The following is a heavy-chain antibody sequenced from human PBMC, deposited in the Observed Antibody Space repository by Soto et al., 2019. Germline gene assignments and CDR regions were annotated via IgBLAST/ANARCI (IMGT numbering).Heavy chain of an antibody. D-gene: IGHD4-17*01. Sequence: SETLSLTCAVYGGSFSGYYWSWIRQPPGKGLEWIGEINHSGSTNYNPSLKSRVTISVDTSKNQFSLKLSSVTAADTTMYYCGSVKSIVSDYMVTKQNWFDLWGQGTLVTVSS. V-gene: IGHV4-34*01. CDR1: GGSFSGYY. CDR3: GSVKSIVSDYMVTKQNWFDL. CDR2: INHSGST. J-gene: IGHJ5*02.